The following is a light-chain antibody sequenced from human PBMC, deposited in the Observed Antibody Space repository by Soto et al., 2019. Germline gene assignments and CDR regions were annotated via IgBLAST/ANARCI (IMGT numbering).Light chain of an antibody. CDR2: GAS. CDR3: QQYGSSGT. V-gene: IGKV3-20*01. J-gene: IGKJ1*01. CDR1: QSVSNNY. Sequence: EIVLTQSPGTLYRSREEIATLCCMASQSVSNNYLAWYQQKPGQAPRLLIYGASNRATGIPDRFSGSGSGTDFTLTISRLETEDFAVYYCQQYGSSGTFGQGTKVDIK.